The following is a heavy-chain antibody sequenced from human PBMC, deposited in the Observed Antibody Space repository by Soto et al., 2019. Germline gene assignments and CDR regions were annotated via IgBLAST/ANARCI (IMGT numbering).Heavy chain of an antibody. Sequence: QVQLQESGPGLVKASETLSLTCAVSGDSISSGAWWSWVRQSPGKGLQWIGEIYHSGNTRNNTSLKRRVTRSVDKSNNQFSLNLMSVTAADTATYYCARDSRTGCSSTDCYMSWGRGSLVTVS. CDR1: GDSISSGAW. J-gene: IGHJ5*02. D-gene: IGHD2-2*01. CDR3: ARDSRTGCSSTDCYMS. CDR2: IYHSGNT. V-gene: IGHV4-4*02.